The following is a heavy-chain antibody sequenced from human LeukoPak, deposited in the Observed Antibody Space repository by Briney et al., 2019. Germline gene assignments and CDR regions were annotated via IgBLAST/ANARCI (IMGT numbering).Heavy chain of an antibody. CDR2: ISGSGGST. D-gene: IGHD5-18*01. Sequence: PGGSLSLSCAASGFTFSSYAMSWVRQAPGKGLEWVSFISGSGGSTYYVDSVKGRFTISRDNSKNTLYLQMNSLRAEDTAVYYCARDHKGYSYGYRRGYSDYYYMDVWGKGTTVTVSS. J-gene: IGHJ6*03. CDR1: GFTFSSYA. CDR3: ARDHKGYSYGYRRGYSDYYYMDV. V-gene: IGHV3-23*01.